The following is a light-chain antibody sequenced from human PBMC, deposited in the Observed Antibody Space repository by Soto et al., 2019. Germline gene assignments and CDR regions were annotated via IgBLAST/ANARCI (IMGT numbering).Light chain of an antibody. V-gene: IGLV2-14*01. CDR1: SSDVGGYNF. Sequence: QSVLTQPASVSGSPGQSITISCTGTSSDVGGYNFVSWYQQHPGKVPKLIIYEVTIRPSGISNRFSGSKSGNTASLTISGLQAEDEADYYCSSYTNSVARVFGGGTKLTVL. J-gene: IGLJ3*02. CDR3: SSYTNSVARV. CDR2: EVT.